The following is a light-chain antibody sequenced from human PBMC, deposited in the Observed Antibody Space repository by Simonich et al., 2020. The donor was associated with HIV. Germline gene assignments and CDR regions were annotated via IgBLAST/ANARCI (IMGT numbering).Light chain of an antibody. V-gene: IGKV1-5*03. CDR3: QQYYSTPQLT. J-gene: IGKJ4*01. CDR2: KAS. Sequence: DIQMTQSPSSLSASVGDRVTITCRASKSISSWLAWSQQKPGKAPKLLIYKASSLESRVPSRFSSSGSGTEFTLTISSLQPDDFATYYCQQYYSTPQLTFGGGTKVEIK. CDR1: KSISSW.